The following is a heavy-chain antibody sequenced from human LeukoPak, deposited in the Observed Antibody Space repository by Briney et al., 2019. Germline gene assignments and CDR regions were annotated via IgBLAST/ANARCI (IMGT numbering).Heavy chain of an antibody. Sequence: HSGGSLRLSCAASGFTFSSYEIHWVRQAPGKGLEWVSYISSSGSTMYYADSVKGRFTISRDNAKKSVYLQMNSLRAEDTAFYYCARESSGGYYFDVFDMWGQGTMVTVSS. CDR1: GFTFSSYE. V-gene: IGHV3-48*03. D-gene: IGHD3-22*01. J-gene: IGHJ3*02. CDR2: ISSSGSTM. CDR3: ARESSGGYYFDVFDM.